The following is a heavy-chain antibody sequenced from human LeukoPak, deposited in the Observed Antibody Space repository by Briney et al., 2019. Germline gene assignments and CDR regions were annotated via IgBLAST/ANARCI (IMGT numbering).Heavy chain of an antibody. D-gene: IGHD5-18*01. CDR2: IIPIFGTA. CDR1: GGTFSSYA. J-gene: IGHJ3*02. CDR3: ASNGLWLNAFDI. Sequence: SVKVFCKASGGTFSSYAISWVRQAPGQGLEWMGGIIPIFGTANYAQKFQGRVTITTDESTSTAYMELSSLRSEDTAVYYCASNGLWLNAFDIWGQGTMVTVSS. V-gene: IGHV1-69*05.